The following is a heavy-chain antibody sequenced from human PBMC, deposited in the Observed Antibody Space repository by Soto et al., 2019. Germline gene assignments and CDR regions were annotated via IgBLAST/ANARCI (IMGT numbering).Heavy chain of an antibody. Sequence: TLSLTCTVSGGSISSGGYYWSWIRQHPGKGLEWIGYIYYSGSTYYNPSLKSRVTISVDTSKNQFSLKLSSVTAADTAVYYCARARITIFGVEDYYYGMDVWGQGTTVTVSS. CDR3: ARARITIFGVEDYYYGMDV. J-gene: IGHJ6*02. V-gene: IGHV4-31*03. CDR1: GGSISSGGYY. D-gene: IGHD3-3*01. CDR2: IYYSGST.